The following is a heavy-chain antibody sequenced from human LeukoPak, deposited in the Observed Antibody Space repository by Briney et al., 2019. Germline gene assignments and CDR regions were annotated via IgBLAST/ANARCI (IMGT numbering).Heavy chain of an antibody. Sequence: SETLSLTCAVSGGSISSGGYSWGWIRQPPGKGLEWIGYIYHSGSTYYNPSLKSRVTISVDRSKNQFSLKLSSVTAADTAVYYCAREVLVTMVRGVIWADAFDIWGQGTMVTVSS. CDR2: IYHSGST. CDR1: GGSISSGGYS. J-gene: IGHJ3*02. D-gene: IGHD3-10*01. CDR3: AREVLVTMVRGVIWADAFDI. V-gene: IGHV4-30-2*01.